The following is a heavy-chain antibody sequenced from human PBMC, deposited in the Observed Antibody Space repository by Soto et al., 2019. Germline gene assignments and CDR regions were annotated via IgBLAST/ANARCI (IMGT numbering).Heavy chain of an antibody. CDR3: ARGRNNVGEGYFDF. CDR2: IYPDDSET. J-gene: IGHJ4*01. V-gene: IGHV5-51*01. D-gene: IGHD2-8*01. Sequence: PGESLKISCSTSGYNFRTFWIGLLRQMPGKGLEWMGLIYPDDSETKYSPSFEGQVTMSSDSYISTTYLQWSSLQASDTAIYYCARGRNNVGEGYFDFWGHIPPVTFST. CDR1: GYNFRTFW.